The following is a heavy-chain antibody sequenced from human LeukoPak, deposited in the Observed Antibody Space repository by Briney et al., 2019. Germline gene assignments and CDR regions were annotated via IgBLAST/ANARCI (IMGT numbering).Heavy chain of an antibody. Sequence: ASVKVSYKASGYTFTGYYMHWVRQAPGQGLEWMGWINPNSGGTNYAQKFQGRVTMTRDTSISTAYMELSRLRSDDTAVYYCARLVVVPAAIYYYYGMDVWGQGTTVTVSS. D-gene: IGHD2-2*01. J-gene: IGHJ6*02. V-gene: IGHV1-2*02. CDR2: INPNSGGT. CDR1: GYTFTGYY. CDR3: ARLVVVPAAIYYYYGMDV.